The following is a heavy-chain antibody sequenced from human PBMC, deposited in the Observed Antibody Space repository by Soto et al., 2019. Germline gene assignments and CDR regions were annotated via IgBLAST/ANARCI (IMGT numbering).Heavy chain of an antibody. J-gene: IGHJ5*02. D-gene: IGHD3-3*01. CDR3: ARGLRFLEWFESWFDP. CDR2: IIPIFGTT. Sequence: QVQLVQSGAEVKKPGSSVKVSCKASGGTFSSYAISWVRQAPGQGLEWMGGIIPIFGTTNYAQKFQGRVTITADESTSTAYMELSSLRSEDTAVYYCARGLRFLEWFESWFDPWGQGTLVTVSS. CDR1: GGTFSSYA. V-gene: IGHV1-69*01.